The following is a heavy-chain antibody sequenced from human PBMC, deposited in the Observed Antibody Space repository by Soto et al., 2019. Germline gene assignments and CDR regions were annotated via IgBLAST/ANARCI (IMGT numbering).Heavy chain of an antibody. CDR3: ARFPLPITAFDY. J-gene: IGHJ4*02. CDR1: GYTFTGYY. V-gene: IGHV1-2*02. D-gene: IGHD3-3*01. CDR2: INPNSGGT. Sequence: ASVKVSCKASGYTFTGYYMHCVRQAPGQGLEWMGWINPNSGGTNYAQKFQGRVTMTRDTSISTAYMELSRLRSDDTAVYYCARFPLPITAFDYWGQGTLVTVSS.